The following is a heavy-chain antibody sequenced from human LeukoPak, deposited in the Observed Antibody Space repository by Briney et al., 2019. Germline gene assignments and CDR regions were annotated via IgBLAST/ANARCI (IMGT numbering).Heavy chain of an antibody. V-gene: IGHV4-39*01. D-gene: IGHD3-10*01. Sequence: SETLSLTCTVSGGSISSGSYYWSWIRQPPGKGLEWIGSIYYSGSTYYNPSLKSRVTISVDTSKNQFSLKLSSVTAADTAVYYCARQTGGAYYYGSGPCDYWGQGTLVTVSS. J-gene: IGHJ4*02. CDR2: IYYSGST. CDR1: GGSISSGSYY. CDR3: ARQTGGAYYYGSGPCDY.